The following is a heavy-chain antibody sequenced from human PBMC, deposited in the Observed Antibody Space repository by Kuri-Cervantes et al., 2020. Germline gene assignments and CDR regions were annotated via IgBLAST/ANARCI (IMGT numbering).Heavy chain of an antibody. D-gene: IGHD2-21*02. CDR3: ARERGVTKDY. J-gene: IGHJ4*02. V-gene: IGHV4-38-2*01. CDR2: IYHSGST. Sequence: SQTLSLTCAVSGYSISSGYYWGWIRQPPGKGLEWIGSIYHSGSTYYNPSLKSRVTISVDTSKNQFSLKLSSVTAADTAVYYCARERGVTKDYWGQGTLVTVSS. CDR1: GYSISSGYY.